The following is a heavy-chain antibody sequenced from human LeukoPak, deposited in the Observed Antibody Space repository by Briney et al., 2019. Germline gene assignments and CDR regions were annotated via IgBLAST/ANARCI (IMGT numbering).Heavy chain of an antibody. D-gene: IGHD3-3*01. CDR1: GFTFSSYA. CDR2: ISGSGGST. J-gene: IGHJ4*02. Sequence: PGGSLRLSCAASGFTFSSYAMSLVRQAPGKGLEWVSAISGSGGSTYYADSVKGRFTISRDNSKNTLYLQMNSLRAEDTAVYYCAKFKKTGPDYDFWSGYYNYWGQGTLVTVSS. V-gene: IGHV3-23*01. CDR3: AKFKKTGPDYDFWSGYYNY.